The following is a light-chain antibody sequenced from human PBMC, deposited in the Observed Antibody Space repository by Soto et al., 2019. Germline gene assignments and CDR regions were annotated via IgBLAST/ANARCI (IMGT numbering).Light chain of an antibody. Sequence: DIQMTQSPSTLSAFVGDRVTITCRASQTIRNYLAWYQQKPGKAPDLLIYDASSLENEVPSRFSGSGFGTEFTLTISSLQPDDSATYYCQQYNSYPWTFGQGTRWIS. J-gene: IGKJ1*01. CDR3: QQYNSYPWT. V-gene: IGKV1-5*01. CDR1: QTIRNY. CDR2: DAS.